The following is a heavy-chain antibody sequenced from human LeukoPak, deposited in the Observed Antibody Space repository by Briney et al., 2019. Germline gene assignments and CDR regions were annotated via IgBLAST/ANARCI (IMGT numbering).Heavy chain of an antibody. Sequence: GGSLRLSCAASGFTFSSYGMHWVRQAPGKGLEWVAVISYDGSNKYYADSVKGRFTISRDNSKNTLYLQMNSLRAEDTAVYYCAKDLEEAAAAGDWSYDYWGQGTLVTVSS. V-gene: IGHV3-30*18. J-gene: IGHJ4*02. D-gene: IGHD6-13*01. CDR2: ISYDGSNK. CDR1: GFTFSSYG. CDR3: AKDLEEAAAAGDWSYDY.